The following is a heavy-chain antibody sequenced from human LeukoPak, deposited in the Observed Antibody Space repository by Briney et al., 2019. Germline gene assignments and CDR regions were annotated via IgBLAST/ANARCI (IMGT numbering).Heavy chain of an antibody. CDR1: GFTFSSYW. D-gene: IGHD3-3*01. CDR3: ARMKRITIFGVVIAPYYGMDV. V-gene: IGHV3-7*01. Sequence: GGSLRLSCAASGFTFSSYWMSWVRQAPGKGLEWVANIKQDGSGKYYVDSVKGRFTISRDNAKNSLYLQMNSLRAEDTAVYYCARMKRITIFGVVIAPYYGMDVWGQGTTVTVSS. CDR2: IKQDGSGK. J-gene: IGHJ6*02.